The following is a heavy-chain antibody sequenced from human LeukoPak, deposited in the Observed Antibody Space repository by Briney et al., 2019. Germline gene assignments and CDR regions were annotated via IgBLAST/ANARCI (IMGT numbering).Heavy chain of an antibody. V-gene: IGHV3-48*02. J-gene: IGHJ4*02. CDR3: ASPLGPPPGY. Sequence: PGGSLRLSCAASGFTFSSYSMNWVRQAPGKGLEWIAHIRAYSTATYYADSVKGRFTVSRDDANNALYLQMNSLKDEDTALYFCASPLGPPPGYWGQGTLVTVSS. CDR1: GFTFSSYS. CDR2: IRAYSTAT.